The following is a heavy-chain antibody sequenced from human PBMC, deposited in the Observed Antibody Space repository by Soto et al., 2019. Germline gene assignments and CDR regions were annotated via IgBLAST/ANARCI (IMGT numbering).Heavy chain of an antibody. Sequence: QITLNESGPTVVKPTETLTLTCTFSGFSLTTSGVGVGWVRQSPGKAPGWLAFIYWDDDKRYSTSLKSRLTITKDTSKNQVVLTMANVDPADTATYYCAHRVLRAVFGLVTTTAIYFDFWGQGTPVVVSS. V-gene: IGHV2-5*02. CDR1: GFSLTTSGVG. J-gene: IGHJ4*02. D-gene: IGHD3-3*01. CDR3: AHRVLRAVFGLVTTTAIYFDF. CDR2: IYWDDDK.